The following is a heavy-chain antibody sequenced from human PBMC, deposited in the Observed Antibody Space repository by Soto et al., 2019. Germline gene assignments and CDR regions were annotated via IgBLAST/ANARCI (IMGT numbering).Heavy chain of an antibody. Sequence: QVHLQETGPGQVRPSQTLSLSCSVSGGSISRGAYFWTWIRQFPGKGLEWIAYISYTGATYYNPSLKSRVTILADTSKNQFSLKLTSVTSADTAVYYCARGGPVSVSPAWQLLGYFDYWGQGILVTVSS. CDR3: ARGGPVSVSPAWQLLGYFDY. D-gene: IGHD2-15*01. CDR2: ISYTGAT. V-gene: IGHV4-31*03. J-gene: IGHJ4*02. CDR1: GGSISRGAYF.